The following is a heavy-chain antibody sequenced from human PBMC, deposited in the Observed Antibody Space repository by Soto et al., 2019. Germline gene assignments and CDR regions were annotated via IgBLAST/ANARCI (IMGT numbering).Heavy chain of an antibody. Sequence: GSLRLSCTTSGFTFNNYAMNWVRQAPGKGLEWVSFISGSGGSAYYADSVQGRFTISRDNSRNTLYLQMNSLRAEDTAIYSCVREGGGRYSPGSFDLWGRGTKVTVSS. V-gene: IGHV3-23*01. CDR3: VREGGGRYSPGSFDL. J-gene: IGHJ3*01. CDR1: GFTFNNYA. D-gene: IGHD6-19*01. CDR2: ISGSGGSA.